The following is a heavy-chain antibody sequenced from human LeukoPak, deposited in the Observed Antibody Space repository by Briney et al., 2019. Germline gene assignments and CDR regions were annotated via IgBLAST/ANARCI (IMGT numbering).Heavy chain of an antibody. CDR3: ARPTYCGGDCYSFDY. CDR2: ISAYNGNT. D-gene: IGHD2-21*02. V-gene: IGHV1-18*01. Sequence: ASVKVSCKASGYTFTSYGISWVRQAPGQGLEWMGWISAYNGNTNYAQKLQGRVTMTTDTSTSTAYMELRSLRSDDTAVYYCARPTYCGGDCYSFDYWGQGTLVTVSS. J-gene: IGHJ4*02. CDR1: GYTFTSYG.